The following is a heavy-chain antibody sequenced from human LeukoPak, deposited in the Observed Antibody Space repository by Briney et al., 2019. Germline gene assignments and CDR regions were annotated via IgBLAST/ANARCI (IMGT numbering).Heavy chain of an antibody. D-gene: IGHD3-22*01. Sequence: GGSLRLSCAASGFTFSSYGMHWVRQAPGKGLEWVAVISYDGSNKYYADSVKGRFTISRDNSKNTLYLQMNSLRSDDTAVYYCARTTRVLRYYYDSSGYYFPLGYWGQGTLVTVSS. V-gene: IGHV3-30*03. J-gene: IGHJ4*02. CDR3: ARTTRVLRYYYDSSGYYFPLGY. CDR1: GFTFSSYG. CDR2: ISYDGSNK.